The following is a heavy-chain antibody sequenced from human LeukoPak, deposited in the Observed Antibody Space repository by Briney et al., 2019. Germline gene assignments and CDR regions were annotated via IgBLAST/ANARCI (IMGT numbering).Heavy chain of an antibody. CDR2: ISAYNGNT. Sequence: GESLKISCKGSGYSFTSYGISWVRQAPGQGLEWMGWISAYNGNTNYAQKLQGRVTMTTDTSTSTAYMELRSLRSDDTAVYYCARDTPLNCSSTSCYSYYYYYMDVWGKGTTVTISS. D-gene: IGHD2-2*01. J-gene: IGHJ6*03. CDR1: GYSFTSYG. CDR3: ARDTPLNCSSTSCYSYYYYYMDV. V-gene: IGHV1-18*01.